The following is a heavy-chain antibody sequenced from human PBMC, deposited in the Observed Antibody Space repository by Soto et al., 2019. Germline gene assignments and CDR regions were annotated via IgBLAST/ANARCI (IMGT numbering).Heavy chain of an antibody. V-gene: IGHV4-31*03. D-gene: IGHD2-2*02. CDR1: GGSISSGGYY. Sequence: SETLSLTCTVSGGSISSGGYYWSWIRQHPGKGLEWIGYIYYSGSTYYNPSLKSRVTISVDTSKNQFSLKLSSVTAAGTAVYYCARRVGYCSSTSCYRGHQDVWGQGTTVTVSS. J-gene: IGHJ6*02. CDR3: ARRVGYCSSTSCYRGHQDV. CDR2: IYYSGST.